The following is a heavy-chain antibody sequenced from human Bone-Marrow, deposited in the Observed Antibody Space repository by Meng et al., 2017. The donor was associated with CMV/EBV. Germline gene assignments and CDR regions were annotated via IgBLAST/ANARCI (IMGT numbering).Heavy chain of an antibody. D-gene: IGHD3-9*01. Sequence: GESLKISCAASGFTFSRYWMHWVRQAPGKGLVWVSRISSDGSTTNYADSVKGRFTISRDNSKNTLFLQMNRLRAEDTAVYYCARCLSDYHILTNKVNYYGMDVWGQGTAVTVSS. CDR1: GFTFSRYW. CDR2: ISSDGSTT. V-gene: IGHV3-74*01. J-gene: IGHJ6*02. CDR3: ARCLSDYHILTNKVNYYGMDV.